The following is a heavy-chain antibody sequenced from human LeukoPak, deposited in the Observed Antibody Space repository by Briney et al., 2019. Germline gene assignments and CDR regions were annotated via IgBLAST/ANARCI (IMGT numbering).Heavy chain of an antibody. J-gene: IGHJ4*02. CDR3: VRKPSGTYSYHLDY. CDR1: GFTFSSYW. D-gene: IGHD1-26*01. Sequence: PGGSLRLSCAASGFTFSSYWMSWVRQAPGKGLEWVANIKQDGSEKYYVDPVKGRFTISRDNAKNSLYLQMNGLRAEDTAVYYCVRKPSGTYSYHLDYWGQGTLVTVSS. V-gene: IGHV3-7*01. CDR2: IKQDGSEK.